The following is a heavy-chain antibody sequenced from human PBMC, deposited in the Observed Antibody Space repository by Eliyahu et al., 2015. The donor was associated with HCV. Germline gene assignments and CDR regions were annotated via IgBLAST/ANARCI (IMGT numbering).Heavy chain of an antibody. CDR1: GFTFSSXW. D-gene: IGHD1-26*01. Sequence: EVQLVESGGGLVQPGGSLRLSCAASGFTFSSXWXSWVRQAPGKGLEWVAKIKQXGSDKYYXDSVKGRFTISRDNARNSLYLQMNSLRAEDTAVYYCARESSDPNAFDIWGQGTMVTVSS. V-gene: IGHV3-7*01. J-gene: IGHJ3*02. CDR3: ARESSDPNAFDI. CDR2: IKQXGSDK.